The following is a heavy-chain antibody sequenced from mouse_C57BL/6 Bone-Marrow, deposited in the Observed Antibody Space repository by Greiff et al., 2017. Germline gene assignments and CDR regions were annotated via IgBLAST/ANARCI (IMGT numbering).Heavy chain of an antibody. CDR1: GYTFPSYW. V-gene: IGHV1-50*01. J-gene: IGHJ3*01. D-gene: IGHD4-1*02. CDR2: IDPSDSYT. CDR3: ARSNWDPWFAY. Sequence: QVQLQQPGAELVKPGASVKLSCKASGYTFPSYWMQWVKQRPGPGLEWIGEIDPSDSYTNYNQKFKGKATLTVDTSSSTAYMQLSSLTSEDSAVYYCARSNWDPWFAYWGQGTLVTVSA.